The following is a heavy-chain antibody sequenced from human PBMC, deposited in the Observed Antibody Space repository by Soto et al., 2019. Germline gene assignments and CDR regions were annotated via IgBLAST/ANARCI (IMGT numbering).Heavy chain of an antibody. Sequence: GVSLRLSCEVAGVSRNGHDVGWVRQAPGKGLEWVSTIRKSGDDTYYADSVKGRFTISRDNSKHTLYLQLNSLTAEDTAMYYCAKDGTSWNGGGSWGPGTLVTV. V-gene: IGHV3-23*01. J-gene: IGHJ5*02. CDR3: AKDGTSWNGGGS. CDR1: GVSRNGHD. CDR2: IRKSGDDT. D-gene: IGHD2-2*01.